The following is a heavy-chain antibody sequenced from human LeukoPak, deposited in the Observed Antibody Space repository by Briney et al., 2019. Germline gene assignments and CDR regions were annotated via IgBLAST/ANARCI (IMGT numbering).Heavy chain of an antibody. Sequence: GGSLRLSCAASGFTFSSYSMNWVRQAPGKGLEWVSYISSSSSTIYYADSVKGRFTISRDNAKNSLYLQMNSMRDEDTAVYYCARDRAGSGYHDAFDIWGQGTMVTVSS. V-gene: IGHV3-48*02. CDR2: ISSSSSTI. J-gene: IGHJ3*02. CDR1: GFTFSSYS. CDR3: ARDRAGSGYHDAFDI. D-gene: IGHD3-22*01.